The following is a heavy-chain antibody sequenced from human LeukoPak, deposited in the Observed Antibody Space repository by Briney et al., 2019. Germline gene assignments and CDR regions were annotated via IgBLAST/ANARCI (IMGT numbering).Heavy chain of an antibody. CDR3: SKGATIGTLIKNWFDP. Sequence: PGGSLRLSCAAAGFTFSTYAMSRVRQAPGKGPESVSAISGGGTNTYYADSVKGRFTISRDNSKDTMYLQMNSLRAEDTAVYHCSKGATIGTLIKNWFDPWGQGTLVTVSS. D-gene: IGHD3-16*01. V-gene: IGHV3-23*01. J-gene: IGHJ5*02. CDR1: GFTFSTYA. CDR2: ISGGGTNT.